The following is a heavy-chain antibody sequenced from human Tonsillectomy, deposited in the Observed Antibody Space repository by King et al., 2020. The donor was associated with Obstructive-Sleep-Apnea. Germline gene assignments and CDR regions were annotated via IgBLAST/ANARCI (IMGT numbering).Heavy chain of an antibody. CDR1: GGSISGYY. J-gene: IGHJ6*02. CDR3: ARVGRPYFYYYGMDV. V-gene: IGHV4-59*01. D-gene: IGHD3-10*01. Sequence: VQLQESGPGLVKPSETLSLTCTVSGGSISGYYWSWIRQPPGKGLVWIGYIAYTGSTNYNPPLKSRVTISLDPSKNQFSLKLSSVTAADTAVYYCARVGRPYFYYYGMDVWGQGTTVTVSS. CDR2: IAYTGST.